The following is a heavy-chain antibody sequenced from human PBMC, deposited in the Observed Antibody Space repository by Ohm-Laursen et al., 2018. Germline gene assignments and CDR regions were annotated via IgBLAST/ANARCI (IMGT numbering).Heavy chain of an antibody. V-gene: IGHV3-48*03. D-gene: IGHD2/OR15-2a*01. CDR1: GFTFSSYE. Sequence: GSLRLSCAASGFTFSSYEMNWVRQAPGKGLEWVSYISSSGSTIYYADSVKGRFTISRDNAKNSLYLQMNSLRAEDMATYYCARDPGLRTPTTFYFWGQGTLVTVSS. CDR3: ARDPGLRTPTTFYF. J-gene: IGHJ4*02. CDR2: ISSSGSTI.